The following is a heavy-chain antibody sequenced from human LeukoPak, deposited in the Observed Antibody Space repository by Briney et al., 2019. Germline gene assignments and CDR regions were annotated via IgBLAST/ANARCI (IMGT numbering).Heavy chain of an antibody. CDR1: GFTFSSYA. CDR3: AKDQRYGDYVFDY. J-gene: IGHJ4*02. V-gene: IGHV3-23*01. Sequence: GGSLRLSCAASGFTFSSYAMSWVRQAPGKGLEWVSAISDSGGSTYYADSVKGRFTISRDNSKNTLYLQMNSLRAEDTAVYYCAKDQRYGDYVFDYWGQGTLVTVSS. CDR2: ISDSGGST. D-gene: IGHD4-17*01.